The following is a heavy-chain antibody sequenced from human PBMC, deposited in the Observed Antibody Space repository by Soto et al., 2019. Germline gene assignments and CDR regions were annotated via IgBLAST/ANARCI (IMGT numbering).Heavy chain of an antibody. Sequence: EVQLVESGGGLVQPGESMRLSCAASGFTFDYYWMHWVRQAPGKGLVWVSRVHSDGTTTTYAASVKGRFTISRDNARNTVSLQMSSLRAEDTAIYYCARVDRGGFDLWGHGTVVTVSS. CDR1: GFTFDYYW. D-gene: IGHD3-16*01. J-gene: IGHJ3*01. V-gene: IGHV3-74*01. CDR3: ARVDRGGFDL. CDR2: VHSDGTTT.